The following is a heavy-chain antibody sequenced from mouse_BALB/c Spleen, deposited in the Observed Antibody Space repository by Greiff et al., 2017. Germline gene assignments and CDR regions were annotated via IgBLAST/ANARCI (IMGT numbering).Heavy chain of an antibody. CDR1: GYTFTSYW. D-gene: IGHD1-1*02. V-gene: IGHV1-69*02. J-gene: IGHJ3*01. CDR3: APGWIQGSPWFAY. CDR2: IDPSDSYT. Sequence: VQLQQPGAELVKPGASVKLSCKASGYTFTSYWMHWVKQRPGQGLEWIGEIDPSDSYTNYNQKFKGKATFTVDKSSSTANMQLSSLTSEDSAVYYCAPGWIQGSPWFAYWGQGTLVTVSA.